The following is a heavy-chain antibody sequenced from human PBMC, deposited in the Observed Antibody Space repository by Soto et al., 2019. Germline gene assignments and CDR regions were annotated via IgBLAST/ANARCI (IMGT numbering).Heavy chain of an antibody. V-gene: IGHV4-39*01. CDR3: ARRGYCSSTSCPYYFDY. Sequence: SETLSLTCTVSGGSISSSSYYWGWIRQPPGKGLEWIGGIYYSGSTYYNPSLKSRVTISVDTSKNQFSLKLSSVTAADTAVYYCARRGYCSSTSCPYYFDYWGQGTLVTVSS. D-gene: IGHD2-2*01. CDR1: GGSISSSSYY. J-gene: IGHJ4*02. CDR2: IYYSGST.